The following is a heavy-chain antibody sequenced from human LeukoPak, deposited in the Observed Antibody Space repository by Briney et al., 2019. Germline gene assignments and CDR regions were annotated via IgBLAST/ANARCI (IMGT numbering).Heavy chain of an antibody. CDR1: GFTFASYG. J-gene: IGHJ6*03. Sequence: GGSLRLSCAASGFTFASYGMQWVRQAPGRGLEWVAFIRSDEVHKYYAASVTGRFTISRDNSKNTLDLQMNSLRAEDTAVYYCATSYCNDSTCYSYKDVWGKGATVTVSS. V-gene: IGHV3-30*02. CDR2: IRSDEVHK. D-gene: IGHD2-2*01. CDR3: ATSYCNDSTCYSYKDV.